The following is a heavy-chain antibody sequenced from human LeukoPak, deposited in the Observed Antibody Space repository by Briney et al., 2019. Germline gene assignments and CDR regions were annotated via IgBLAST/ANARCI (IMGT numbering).Heavy chain of an antibody. Sequence: ASVKVSCKASGYTFTSYGISWVRQAPGQGLEWMGWISAYNGNTNYAQKLQGRVTMTTDTSTSTAYMELRSLRSDDTAVYYCAREAGYYDSSGYPPSYYYGMDVWGQGTTVTVSS. CDR3: AREAGYYDSSGYPPSYYYGMDV. CDR1: GYTFTSYG. CDR2: ISAYNGNT. D-gene: IGHD3-22*01. J-gene: IGHJ6*02. V-gene: IGHV1-18*01.